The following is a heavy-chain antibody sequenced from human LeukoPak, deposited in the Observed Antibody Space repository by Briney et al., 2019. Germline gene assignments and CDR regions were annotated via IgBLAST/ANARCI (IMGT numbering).Heavy chain of an antibody. Sequence: GGSLRLSCAASGFTFSDYYMSWIRQAPGKGLEWVSYIGSSSSTIYYADSVKGRFTISRDNAKNSLYLQMNSLRAEDTAVYYCASTWDPNAFDIWGQGTMVTVSS. J-gene: IGHJ3*02. CDR1: GFTFSDYY. CDR3: ASTWDPNAFDI. D-gene: IGHD1-26*01. CDR2: IGSSSSTI. V-gene: IGHV3-11*04.